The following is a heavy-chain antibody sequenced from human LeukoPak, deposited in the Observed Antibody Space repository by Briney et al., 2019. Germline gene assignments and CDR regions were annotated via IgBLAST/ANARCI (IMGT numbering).Heavy chain of an antibody. Sequence: SGGSLRLSCAASGFTFSSYGMHWVRQAPGKGLEWVAVIWYDENNKYYADSVKGRFTVSRDNSKNTLYLQMNSLRAEDTAVYYCASSGVTSWSEYIQHWGQGTLVTVSS. CDR1: GFTFSSYG. CDR3: ASSGVTSWSEYIQH. V-gene: IGHV3-33*08. J-gene: IGHJ1*01. CDR2: IWYDENNK. D-gene: IGHD1-26*01.